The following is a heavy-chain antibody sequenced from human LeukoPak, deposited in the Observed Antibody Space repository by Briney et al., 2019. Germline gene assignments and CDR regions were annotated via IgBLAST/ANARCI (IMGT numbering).Heavy chain of an antibody. D-gene: IGHD2-21*01. CDR2: IYSAGST. V-gene: IGHV3-53*01. CDR1: GFTVSSNY. CDR3: ARAHPYDPVAFDI. Sequence: GGSLRLSCAASGFTVSSNYMSWVRQAPGKGLEWVSVIYSAGSTYYADSVKGRFTISRDNSKNTLYLQMNSLRAEDTAVYYCARAHPYDPVAFDIWGQGTMVTVSS. J-gene: IGHJ3*02.